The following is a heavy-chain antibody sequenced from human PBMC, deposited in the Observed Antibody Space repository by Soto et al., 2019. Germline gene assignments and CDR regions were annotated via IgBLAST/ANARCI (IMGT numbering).Heavy chain of an antibody. Sequence: QVQLVESGGGVVQPGRSLRLSCAASGFTFSSYGMHWVRQAPGKGLEWVAVIWYDGSNKYYADSVKGRFTISRDNSKNTLYLQMNGLRAEDTAVYYWARGGGSGYYRRRDAFDIWGQGTMATVSS. V-gene: IGHV3-33*01. CDR1: GFTFSSYG. J-gene: IGHJ3*02. D-gene: IGHD3-3*01. CDR3: ARGGGSGYYRRRDAFDI. CDR2: IWYDGSNK.